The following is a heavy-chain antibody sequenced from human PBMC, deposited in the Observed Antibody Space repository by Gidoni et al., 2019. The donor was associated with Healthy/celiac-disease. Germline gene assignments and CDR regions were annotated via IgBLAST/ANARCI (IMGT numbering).Heavy chain of an antibody. CDR3: ARVSRNWFDP. Sequence: QVQPHESGPGLVKPAETLSPPCAVPGYSISSGYYWGWIRQPPGKVLEWIGSVYHSGSTYYNPSLKSRVTISVDTSKNQFSLKLSSVTAADTAVYYCARVSRNWFDPWGQGTLVTVSS. V-gene: IGHV4-38-2*01. J-gene: IGHJ5*02. CDR1: GYSISSGYY. CDR2: VYHSGST.